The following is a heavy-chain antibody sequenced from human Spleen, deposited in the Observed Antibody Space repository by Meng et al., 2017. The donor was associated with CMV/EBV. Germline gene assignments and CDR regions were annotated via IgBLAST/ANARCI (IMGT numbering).Heavy chain of an antibody. CDR1: GGSISSGGYY. CDR2: IYYTGST. V-gene: IGHV4-31*03. Sequence: CTVSGGSISSGGYYWSWIRQHPGKGLECIGYIYYTGSTYYNPSLKSRLTISVDTSKNQFSLKLSSATAADTAVYYCVRWAQGLVIRDYWGQGTLVTVSS. CDR3: VRWAQGLVIRDY. J-gene: IGHJ4*02. D-gene: IGHD3/OR15-3a*01.